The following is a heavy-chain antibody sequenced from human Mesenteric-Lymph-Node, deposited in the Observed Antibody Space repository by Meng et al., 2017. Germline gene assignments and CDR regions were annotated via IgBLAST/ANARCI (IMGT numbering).Heavy chain of an antibody. CDR3: ARDEYYDSAFDY. CDR1: GYTFTGYY. CDR2: INPNSGGT. D-gene: IGHD3-22*01. V-gene: IGHV1-2*06. Sequence: QEQLVQSGAEVENPGASVKVSCKASGYTFTGYYMHWVRHAPGQGLEWMGRINPNSGGTNYAQKFQGRVTMTRDTSISTAYMELSRLRSDDTAVYYCARDEYYDSAFDYWGQGTLVTVSS. J-gene: IGHJ4*02.